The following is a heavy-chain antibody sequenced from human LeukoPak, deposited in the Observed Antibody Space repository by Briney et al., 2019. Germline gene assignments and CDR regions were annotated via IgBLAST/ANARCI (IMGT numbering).Heavy chain of an antibody. Sequence: GDSLRLSCAASGFTFSSYWMTWVRQAPGKGLEWVANIKQDGSEKYYVDSVRGRFTISRDNAKNSLYLQMNSLRAEDTAVYYCARLGTHYYDSSGFYYDAFDIWGQGTMVTVSS. CDR3: ARLGTHYYDSSGFYYDAFDI. CDR2: IKQDGSEK. J-gene: IGHJ3*02. CDR1: GFTFSSYW. V-gene: IGHV3-7*01. D-gene: IGHD3-22*01.